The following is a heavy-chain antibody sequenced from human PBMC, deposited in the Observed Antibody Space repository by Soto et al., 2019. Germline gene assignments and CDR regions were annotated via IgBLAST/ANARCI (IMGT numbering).Heavy chain of an antibody. CDR1: GYTFTSYD. CDR2: MNPNSGNT. V-gene: IGHV1-8*01. Sequence: QVQLVQSGAEVKKPGASVKVSCKASGYTFTSYDINWVRQATGQGLEWRGWMNPNSGNTAYAQKFQSRVTITRNTSISTAYMELSSLRSEDTAVYYCAREKSSGYYYDYWGQGTLVTVSS. J-gene: IGHJ4*02. CDR3: AREKSSGYYYDY. D-gene: IGHD3-22*01.